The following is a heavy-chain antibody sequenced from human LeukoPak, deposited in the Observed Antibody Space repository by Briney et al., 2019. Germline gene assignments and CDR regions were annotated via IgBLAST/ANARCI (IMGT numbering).Heavy chain of an antibody. CDR3: AKEVGGWSYYFDY. D-gene: IGHD6-19*01. J-gene: IGHJ4*02. CDR1: GFTFSSYG. V-gene: IGHV3-30*02. CDR2: IRYDGSNK. Sequence: GGSLRLSCAASGFTFSSYGMHWVRPAPGKGLEWVAFIRYDGSNKYYADSVKGRFTISRDNSKNTLYLQMNSLRAEDTAVYYCAKEVGGWSYYFDYWGQGTLVTVSS.